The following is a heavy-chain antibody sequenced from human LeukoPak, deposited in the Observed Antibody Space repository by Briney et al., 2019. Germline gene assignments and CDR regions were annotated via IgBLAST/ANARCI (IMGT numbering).Heavy chain of an antibody. J-gene: IGHJ1*01. V-gene: IGHV3-23*01. CDR1: GFTFSSYA. CDR2: ISGSGGST. D-gene: IGHD3-22*01. CDR3: AKDLVRNDYDSSGSLGEH. Sequence: GGSLRLSCAASGFTFSSYAMSWVRQAPGKGLEWVSAISGSGGSTYYADSVKGRFTISRDNSKNTLYLQMNSLRAEDTAVYYCAKDLVRNDYDSSGSLGEHWGQGTLVTVSS.